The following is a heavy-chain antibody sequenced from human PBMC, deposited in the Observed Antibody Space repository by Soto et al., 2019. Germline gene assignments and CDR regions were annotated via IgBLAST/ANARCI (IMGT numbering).Heavy chain of an antibody. J-gene: IGHJ3*02. CDR2: ISAYNGNT. Sequence: ASVKVSCKASGYTFTSYGISWVRQAPGQGLEWMGWISAYNGNTNYAQKLQGRVTMTTDTSTSTAYMELRSLRSDDTAVYYCARDLWVLRYFDWLPTDAFDIWGQGTLVTGSS. CDR1: GYTFTSYG. D-gene: IGHD3-9*01. CDR3: ARDLWVLRYFDWLPTDAFDI. V-gene: IGHV1-18*01.